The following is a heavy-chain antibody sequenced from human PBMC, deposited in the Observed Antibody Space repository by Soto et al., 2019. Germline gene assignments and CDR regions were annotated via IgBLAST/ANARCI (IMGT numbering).Heavy chain of an antibody. Sequence: ASVKVSCKASGYTFTSYAMHWVRQAPGQRLEWMGWINAGNGNTKYSQKFQGRVTITRDTSASTAYMELSSLRSEDTAVYYCARDRSPHSSGYYYSSFDYWGQGTLVTVSS. CDR1: GYTFTSYA. CDR3: ARDRSPHSSGYYYSSFDY. V-gene: IGHV1-3*01. D-gene: IGHD3-22*01. CDR2: INAGNGNT. J-gene: IGHJ4*02.